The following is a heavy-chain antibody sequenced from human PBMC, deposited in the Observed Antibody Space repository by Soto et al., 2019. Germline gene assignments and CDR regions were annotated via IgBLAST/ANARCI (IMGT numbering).Heavy chain of an antibody. Sequence: GESLKISCKGSGYSFTSYWIGWVRQMPGKGLEWMGIIYSGDSDTRYSPSFQGQVTISADKSISTAYLQWSSLKASDTAMYYCARHPTYYYDSSGYWFDPWGQGTLVTVSS. CDR2: IYSGDSDT. V-gene: IGHV5-51*01. CDR3: ARHPTYYYDSSGYWFDP. D-gene: IGHD3-22*01. J-gene: IGHJ5*02. CDR1: GYSFTSYW.